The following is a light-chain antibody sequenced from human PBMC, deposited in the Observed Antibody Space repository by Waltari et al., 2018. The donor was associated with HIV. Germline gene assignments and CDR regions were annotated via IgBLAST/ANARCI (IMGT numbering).Light chain of an antibody. CDR3: MQALQTPIT. J-gene: IGKJ5*01. CDR1: QSLLHNNGYNY. V-gene: IGKV2-28*01. CDR2: LGS. Sequence: DIVMPQSPLSLPVTAGEPASISCRSSQSLLHNNGYNYLDWYLQKPGQSPQLLIYLGSNRASGVPDRFSGSGSGTDFTLKISRVEAEDVGVYYCMQALQTPITFGQGTRLEIK.